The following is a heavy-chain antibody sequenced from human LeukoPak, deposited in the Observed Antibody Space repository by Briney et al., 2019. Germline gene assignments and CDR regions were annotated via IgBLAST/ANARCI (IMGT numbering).Heavy chain of an antibody. V-gene: IGHV4-59*01. Sequence: AETLSLTCTVSGGSISSYYWSWIRQPPGKGLEWIGYIYYSGSTNYNPSLKSRVTISVDTSKNQFSLKLSSVTAADTAVYYCARNYYGSGNYFGYWGQGTLVTVSS. CDR3: ARNYYGSGNYFGY. CDR2: IYYSGST. CDR1: GGSISSYY. J-gene: IGHJ4*02. D-gene: IGHD3-10*01.